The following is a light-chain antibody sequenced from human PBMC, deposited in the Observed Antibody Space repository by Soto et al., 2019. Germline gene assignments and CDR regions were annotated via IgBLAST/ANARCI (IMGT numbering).Light chain of an antibody. CDR2: EVS. Sequence: QSALAQPPSASGSPGQSVTISCTGTSSSVGGYNFVSWYQHHPGKAPKLLIYEVSHRPSGVPDRFSGSKSGNTASLTVSGLQAEDEADYFCSSYADTNNYVVGTGTKVHRP. J-gene: IGLJ1*01. V-gene: IGLV2-8*01. CDR3: SSYADTNNYV. CDR1: SSSVGGYNF.